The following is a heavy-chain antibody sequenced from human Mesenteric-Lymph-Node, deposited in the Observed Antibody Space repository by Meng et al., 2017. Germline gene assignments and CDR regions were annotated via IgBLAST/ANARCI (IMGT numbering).Heavy chain of an antibody. D-gene: IGHD2-15*01. CDR3: VRDLSGGGSRRNSCKF. J-gene: IGHJ4*02. V-gene: IGHV3-52*01. CDR2: IKCDGSEK. Sequence: GESLKISCAASGFTFSSSWMLWVCQSPEKGLEWVAGIKCDGSEKGYVDPVKGRLTISRDNAKNSLYLQVNSLRAEDMAVYCCVRDLSGGGSRRNSCKFWGQGTLVTVSS. CDR1: GFTFSSSW.